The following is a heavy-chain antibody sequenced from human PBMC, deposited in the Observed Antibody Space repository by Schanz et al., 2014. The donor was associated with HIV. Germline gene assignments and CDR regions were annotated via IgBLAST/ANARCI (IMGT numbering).Heavy chain of an antibody. CDR3: AKSHFQHHWFDS. Sequence: QVQLVQSGAAVKKPGASVKVSCKASGYTFTDYFVHWVRQAPGQGLEWMGRINPNEGDTKFAQKFRGRVTMTRDTSISTAYMELTRLRSDDTAVYYCAKSHFQHHWFDSWGQGTLVTVSS. CDR1: GYTFTDYF. D-gene: IGHD2-2*01. V-gene: IGHV1-2*02. CDR2: INPNEGDT. J-gene: IGHJ5*01.